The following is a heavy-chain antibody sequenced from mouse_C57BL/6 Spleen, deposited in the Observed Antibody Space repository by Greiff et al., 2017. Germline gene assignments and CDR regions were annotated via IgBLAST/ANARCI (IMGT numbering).Heavy chain of an antibody. CDR1: GFTFSSYG. CDR3: ARRTTIVYFDD. D-gene: IGHD2-12*01. V-gene: IGHV5-6*01. Sequence: EVQLVESGGDLVKPGGSLKLSCAASGFTFSSYGLPWVRQTPDKRLAWVATISSGGSYTYYPDSVKGRFTISRDNAKNTMYLHMSSLKSEDTAMYYCARRTTIVYFDDWGTGTTVTVSS. CDR2: ISSGGSYT. J-gene: IGHJ1*03.